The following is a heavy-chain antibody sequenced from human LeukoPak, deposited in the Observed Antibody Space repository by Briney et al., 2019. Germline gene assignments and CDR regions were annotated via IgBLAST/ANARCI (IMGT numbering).Heavy chain of an antibody. Sequence: GGSLRLSCAASGFTFSSYAMSWVRQAPGKGLEWVSAINGSGGSTYYADSVKGRFTISRDNSKNTLYLQMNSLRAEDTAVYYCAKNGEPTYYYYGMDVWGQGTTVTVSS. V-gene: IGHV3-23*01. D-gene: IGHD4-17*01. CDR2: INGSGGST. CDR1: GFTFSSYA. CDR3: AKNGEPTYYYYGMDV. J-gene: IGHJ6*02.